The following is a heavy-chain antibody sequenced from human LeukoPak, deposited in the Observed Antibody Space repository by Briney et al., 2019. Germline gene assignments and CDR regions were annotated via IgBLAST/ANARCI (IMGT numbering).Heavy chain of an antibody. CDR1: GGSISSYY. Sequence: SETLSLTCTVSGGSISSYYWSWLRQPPGKGLEWIGYIYYSGSTNYNPSLKSRVTISVDKSKNQFSLKLRSVTAADTAVYYCAREGGSGSYYLNYYMDVWGKGTTVTVSS. CDR3: AREGGSGSYYLNYYMDV. V-gene: IGHV4-59*12. CDR2: IYYSGST. D-gene: IGHD3-10*01. J-gene: IGHJ6*03.